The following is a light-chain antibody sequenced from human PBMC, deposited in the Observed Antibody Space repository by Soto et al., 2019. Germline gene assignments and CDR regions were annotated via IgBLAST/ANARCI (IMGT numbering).Light chain of an antibody. V-gene: IGKV3-15*01. J-gene: IGKJ2*01. Sequence: EIVMTQSPATLSVSPGDRATISCRASQSVSNNLAWYQQKPGQAPKLLIYEASTRATGIPARFSGSGSGTEFTLTISSLQSEDFAVYYCQQYNNWPYTFGQGTKLEIK. CDR3: QQYNNWPYT. CDR2: EAS. CDR1: QSVSNN.